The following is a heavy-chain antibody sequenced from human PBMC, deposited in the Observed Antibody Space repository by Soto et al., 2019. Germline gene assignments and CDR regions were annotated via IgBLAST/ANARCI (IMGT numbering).Heavy chain of an antibody. CDR1: GASISGHF. Sequence: PSETLSLTCTVSGASISGHFWSWIRPPPGKGLEWIAYIYNSGSSYNPSLKSRVTISVDTSKNQLSLKLTSVIAADSAVYYCAINADVWGQGTTVTVSS. V-gene: IGHV4-59*08. CDR2: IYNSGS. D-gene: IGHD2-8*01. J-gene: IGHJ6*02. CDR3: AINADV.